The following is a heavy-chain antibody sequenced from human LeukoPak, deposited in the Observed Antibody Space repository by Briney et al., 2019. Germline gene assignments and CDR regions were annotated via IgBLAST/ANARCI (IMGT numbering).Heavy chain of an antibody. CDR2: INPNSGGT. CDR1: GYTFTGYY. Sequence: GASVKVSCKASGYTFTGYYMHWVRQAPGQGLEWMGWINPNSGGTNYAQKFQGRVTMTRDTSISTAYMELSRLRSDDTAVYYCASLMGYSFGRMESDQVDYWGQGTLVTVSS. J-gene: IGHJ4*02. V-gene: IGHV1-2*02. CDR3: ASLMGYSFGRMESDQVDY. D-gene: IGHD6-13*01.